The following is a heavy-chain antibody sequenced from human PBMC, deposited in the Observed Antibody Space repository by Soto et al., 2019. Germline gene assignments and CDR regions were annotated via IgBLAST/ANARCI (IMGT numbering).Heavy chain of an antibody. CDR3: ARGDSSSPPYYYYGMDA. Sequence: SETLSLTCAVYGGSFSGYYWSWIRQPPGKGLEWIGEINHSGSTNYNPSLKSRVTISVDTSKNQFSLKLSSVTAADTAVYYCARGDSSSPPYYYYGMDAWGQGTTVTVSS. D-gene: IGHD6-6*01. CDR2: INHSGST. V-gene: IGHV4-34*01. J-gene: IGHJ6*02. CDR1: GGSFSGYY.